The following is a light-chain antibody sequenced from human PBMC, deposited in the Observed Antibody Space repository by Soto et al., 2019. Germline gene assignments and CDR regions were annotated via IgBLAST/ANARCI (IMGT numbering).Light chain of an antibody. CDR2: VVS. CDR3: QQSYSIPYT. CDR1: QTISRN. V-gene: IGKV1-39*01. Sequence: DIQLTQSPSSLSASVGDRVTITCRASQTISRNLNWYQQKPGEAPTLLMYVVSTLQGGVPSRFSGSESETDYTLTISSVQPDDFATYYCQQSYSIPYTFGQGTKLEIK. J-gene: IGKJ2*01.